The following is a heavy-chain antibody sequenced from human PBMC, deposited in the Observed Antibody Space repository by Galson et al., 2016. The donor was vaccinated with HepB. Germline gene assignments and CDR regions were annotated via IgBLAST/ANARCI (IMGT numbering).Heavy chain of an antibody. CDR2: ISVYDGNT. CDR1: GYTFTTYG. V-gene: IGHV1-18*04. J-gene: IGHJ4*02. CDR3: ARRLTTITAGGDYFDY. Sequence: SVKVSCKASGYTFTTYGITWVRQAPGQGLEWMGWISVYDGNTNYAQKFQGRVTMTTDKSTTTAYMELRNLRSDDTAGYYCARRLTTITAGGDYFDYWGQGSLVTGSS. D-gene: IGHD4-11*01.